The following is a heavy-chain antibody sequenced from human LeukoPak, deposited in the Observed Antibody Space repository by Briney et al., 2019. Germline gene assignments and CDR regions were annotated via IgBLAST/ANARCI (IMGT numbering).Heavy chain of an antibody. V-gene: IGHV3-49*03. CDR1: GSTFGDYA. CDR3: SRFATRYAYYFDY. CDR2: IRSKTYGGTT. D-gene: IGHD2/OR15-2a*01. Sequence: GRSLRLPCTASGSTFGDYAMTWFRQAPGKGLEWVGFIRSKTYGGTTEYAASVKGRFTISRDDSKSIAYLQVNSLKTEDTAVYYCSRFATRYAYYFDYWGQGTLVTVSS. J-gene: IGHJ4*02.